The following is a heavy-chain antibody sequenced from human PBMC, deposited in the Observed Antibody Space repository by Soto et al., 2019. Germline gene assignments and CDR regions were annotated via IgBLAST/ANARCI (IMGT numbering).Heavy chain of an antibody. Sequence: SETLSLTCAVYGGSFSNHYWSWIRQSPGKGLEWIGEIKQSGSSNYNPSLKSRVTISIDTSKNQFSLKLTSVTAADTALYYCARESAGFFWSGYYPFDSWGQGTLVTVSS. J-gene: IGHJ4*02. CDR1: GGSFSNHY. CDR2: IKQSGSS. V-gene: IGHV4-34*01. D-gene: IGHD3-3*01. CDR3: ARESAGFFWSGYYPFDS.